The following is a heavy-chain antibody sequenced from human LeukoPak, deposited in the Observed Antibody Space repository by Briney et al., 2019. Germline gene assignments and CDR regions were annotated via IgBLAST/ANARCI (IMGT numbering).Heavy chain of an antibody. D-gene: IGHD6-13*01. CDR2: ISSGGGSYI. Sequence: GGSLRLSCAASGFTFSTYSMNWVRQAPGKGLEWVSSISSGGGSYIFYADSVNGRFTISRDNAKNSLYLQMNSLRAEDTAVYYCARDGRYSSSWHQYYYYMDVWGKGTTVTVSS. V-gene: IGHV3-21*01. J-gene: IGHJ6*03. CDR3: ARDGRYSSSWHQYYYYMDV. CDR1: GFTFSTYS.